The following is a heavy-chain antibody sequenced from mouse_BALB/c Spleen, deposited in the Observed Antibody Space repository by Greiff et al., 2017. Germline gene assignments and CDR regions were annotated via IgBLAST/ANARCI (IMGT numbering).Heavy chain of an antibody. J-gene: IGHJ1*01. D-gene: IGHD2-4*01. Sequence: EVQGVESGGDLVKPGGSLKLSCAASGFTFSSYGMSWVRQTPDKRLEWVATISSGGSYTYYPDSVKGRFTISRDNAKNTLYLQMSSLKSEDTAMYYCARLVSTMITTQNWYCDVWGAGTTVTVSS. CDR3: ARLVSTMITTQNWYCDV. CDR1: GFTFSSYG. CDR2: ISSGGSYT. V-gene: IGHV5-6*01.